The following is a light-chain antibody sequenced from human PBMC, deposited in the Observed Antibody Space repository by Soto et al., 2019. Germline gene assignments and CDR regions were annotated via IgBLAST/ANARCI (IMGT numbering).Light chain of an antibody. V-gene: IGKV3-11*01. CDR1: QNVNVY. Sequence: ETVLTQSPATLSLSPGERATLSCRTSQNVNVYGAWYQQKPGQAPRPLIYDASNMAAGIPPRFSGSGSWTYFTLTISSLEPEDFAVYYCQQHKYCSPLTFGGGTKVEMK. J-gene: IGKJ4*01. CDR2: DAS. CDR3: QQHKYCSPLT.